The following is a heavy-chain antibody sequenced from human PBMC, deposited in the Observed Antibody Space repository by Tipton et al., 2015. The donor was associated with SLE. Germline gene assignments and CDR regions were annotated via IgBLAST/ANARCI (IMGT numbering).Heavy chain of an antibody. J-gene: IGHJ5*02. CDR2: IFTSGST. CDR1: GGSINSGTYY. CDR3: ARAHIVVVPTATKGWFDP. Sequence: TLSLTCTVSGGSINSGTYYWTWVRQPAGKGLEWIGHIFTSGSTNDNPSLKSRVTISVDTSKNQISLGLSSVTAADTAVYFCARAHIVVVPTATKGWFDPWGQGTLVTVSS. D-gene: IGHD2-2*01. V-gene: IGHV4-61*09.